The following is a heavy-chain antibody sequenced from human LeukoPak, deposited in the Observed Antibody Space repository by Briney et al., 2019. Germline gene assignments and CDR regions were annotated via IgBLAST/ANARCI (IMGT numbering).Heavy chain of an antibody. Sequence: GGSLRLSCAASGFTFSRYGMHWVRQAPGKGLEWVAFIRYDGSNKYYADSLKGRFTISRDNSKNTLSLQMNSLRAEDTAVYYCARRSNWDHHFDSWGQGTLVTVSS. CDR3: ARRSNWDHHFDS. V-gene: IGHV3-30*02. CDR1: GFTFSRYG. J-gene: IGHJ4*02. CDR2: IRYDGSNK. D-gene: IGHD4-11*01.